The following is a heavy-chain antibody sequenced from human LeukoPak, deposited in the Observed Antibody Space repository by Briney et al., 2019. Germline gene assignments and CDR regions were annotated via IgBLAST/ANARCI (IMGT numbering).Heavy chain of an antibody. J-gene: IGHJ4*02. D-gene: IGHD4-17*01. CDR1: GFSFINSW. CDR3: ARDPHFGALDY. Sequence: PVRSLRLSCAASGFSFINSWMSSVPQAPGKGLEWVALINPDGSVEHYVDAVKGRFTVSRHNAKNSLYLQMYNLRAEDRAVYFCARDPHFGALDYWGLGTLVTVSS. CDR2: INPDGSVE. V-gene: IGHV3-7*01.